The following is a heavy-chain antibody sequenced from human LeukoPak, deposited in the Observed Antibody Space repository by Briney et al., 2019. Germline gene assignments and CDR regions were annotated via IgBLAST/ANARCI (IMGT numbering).Heavy chain of an antibody. V-gene: IGHV1-18*01. CDR2: ISAYNGNT. J-gene: IGHJ4*02. CDR1: GYTFPSLG. D-gene: IGHD2-8*02. Sequence: GASVKVSCRASGYTFPSLGISWVRQAPGQGLEWMGWISAYNGNTNYAQKLQGRVTMTTDTSTTTAHMELRSLRSDDTAVYYCARTSAGGPPDYWGQGTLVTVSS. CDR3: ARTSAGGPPDY.